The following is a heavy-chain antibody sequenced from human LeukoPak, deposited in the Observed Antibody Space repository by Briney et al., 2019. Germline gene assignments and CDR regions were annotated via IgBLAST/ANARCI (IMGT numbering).Heavy chain of an antibody. V-gene: IGHV3-33*06. CDR2: IWYDGSKK. D-gene: IGHD5-24*01. CDR1: GFTFTNYG. J-gene: IGHJ4*02. CDR3: VKDDGRVKGHIDY. Sequence: GESLKISCVASGFTFTNYGMHWVRQAPGKELEWVAVIWYDGSKKYYADSVKGRFTISRDNSKNTVYMQMNSMRVEDTAVYYCVKDDGRVKGHIDYWGQGTPVTVS.